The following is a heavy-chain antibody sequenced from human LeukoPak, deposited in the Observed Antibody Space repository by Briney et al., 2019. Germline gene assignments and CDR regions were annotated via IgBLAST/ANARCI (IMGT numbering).Heavy chain of an antibody. CDR1: GFTFSSYG. CDR2: IWYDGSNK. J-gene: IGHJ4*02. CDR3: AREAYYYDSSGSGANSCPDY. V-gene: IGHV3-33*01. Sequence: GGSLRLSCAASGFTFSSYGMHWVRQAPGKGLEWVAVIWYDGSNKYYADSVKGRFTISRDNSKNTLYLQMNSLRAEDTAVYYCAREAYYYDSSGSGANSCPDYWGQGTLVTVSS. D-gene: IGHD3-22*01.